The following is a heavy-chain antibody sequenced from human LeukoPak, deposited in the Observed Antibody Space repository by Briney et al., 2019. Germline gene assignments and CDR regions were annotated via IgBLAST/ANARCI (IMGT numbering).Heavy chain of an antibody. V-gene: IGHV4-4*07. D-gene: IGHD4-17*01. CDR1: APSISVYY. CDR3: ARELYGDYGVFDY. CDR2: VQTSGRT. Sequence: SQTLSLTCTVAAPSISVYYWSCVRQPAGKGLEWLGRVQTSGRTNYNPSLKSRVTMSADTSKNQCSLRLSNVTAADTAVYYCARELYGDYGVFDYWGEGTLVTVSS. J-gene: IGHJ4*02.